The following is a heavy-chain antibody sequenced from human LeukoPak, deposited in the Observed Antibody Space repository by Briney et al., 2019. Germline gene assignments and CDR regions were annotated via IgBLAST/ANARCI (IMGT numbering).Heavy chain of an antibody. Sequence: ASVYVSCKGSGYTFTNYYIYWGRHAPGQGLEWMGIINTGGGSTTYAQKFQGRVTLTRDTSTNTVYMELSSLRSEDTAVYYCARRGDGYIANWGQGTLVTVSS. CDR2: INTGGGST. CDR1: GYTFTNYY. J-gene: IGHJ4*02. V-gene: IGHV1-46*03. D-gene: IGHD5-24*01. CDR3: ARRGDGYIAN.